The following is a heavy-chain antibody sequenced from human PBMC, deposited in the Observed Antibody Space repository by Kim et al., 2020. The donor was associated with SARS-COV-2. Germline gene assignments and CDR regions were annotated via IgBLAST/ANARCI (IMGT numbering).Heavy chain of an antibody. J-gene: IGHJ4*02. V-gene: IGHV3-15*01. Sequence: GGSLRLSCAASGFTFSNAWMSWVRQAPGKGLEWVGRIKSKTDGGTTDYAAPVKGRFTISRDDSKNTLYLQMNSLKTEDTAVYYCTTDLDTGGSYYWTNYWDQGTLVTVSS. CDR3: TTDLDTGGSYYWTNY. CDR1: GFTFSNAW. D-gene: IGHD1-26*01. CDR2: IKSKTDGGTT.